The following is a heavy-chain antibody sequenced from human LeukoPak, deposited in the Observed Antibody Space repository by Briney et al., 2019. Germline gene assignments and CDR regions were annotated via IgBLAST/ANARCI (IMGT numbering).Heavy chain of an antibody. CDR2: IYYSGST. V-gene: IGHV4-39*01. CDR3: ARRFIAAHGGGGHFDY. D-gene: IGHD6-6*01. J-gene: IGHJ4*02. CDR1: GGSISSSSYY. Sequence: PSETLSLTCTVSGGSISSSSYYWGWIRQPPGKGLEWIGSIYYSGSTYYNPSLKSRVTISVDTSKNQFSLKLSSVTAADTAVYYCARRFIAAHGGGGHFDYWGQGTLVTVSS.